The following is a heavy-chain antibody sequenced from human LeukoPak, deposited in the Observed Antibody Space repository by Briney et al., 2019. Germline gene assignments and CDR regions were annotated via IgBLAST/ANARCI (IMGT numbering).Heavy chain of an antibody. CDR3: AKDKGYYFDY. CDR1: GFTFSSYG. CDR2: ISYDGSNK. V-gene: IGHV3-30*18. Sequence: GGSLRLSCAASGFTFSSYGMHWVRQAPGKGLEWVAVISYDGSNKYYADSVKGRFTISRDNSKNTLYLQMNSLRAEDTAVYYCAKDKGYYFDYWGQGTLVTVSS. J-gene: IGHJ4*02.